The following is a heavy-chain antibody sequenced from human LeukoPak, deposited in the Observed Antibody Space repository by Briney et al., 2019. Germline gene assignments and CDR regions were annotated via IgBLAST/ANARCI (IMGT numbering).Heavy chain of an antibody. J-gene: IGHJ4*02. CDR3: ARSSGYMSY. CDR2: IYHSGST. V-gene: IGHV4-38-2*02. D-gene: IGHD3-22*01. Sequence: SETLSLTCTVSRYSISSNYSWGWIRQPPGKGLEWIGRIYHSGSTHYNPSLKSRVTISVDTSKNQFSLKLPSVTAADTAVYYCARSSGYMSYWGQGTLVTVSS. CDR1: RYSISSNYS.